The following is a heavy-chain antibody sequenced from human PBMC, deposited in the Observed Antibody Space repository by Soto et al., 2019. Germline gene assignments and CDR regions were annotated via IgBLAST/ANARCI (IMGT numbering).Heavy chain of an antibody. CDR2: IYPSDSDI. Sequence: ESLKISCKTSGYGFTSHWIAWVRQMPGKGLEWMGIIYPSDSDIRYRPSFQGQVTISVDKSISTAYLQWSSLKASDTATYYCAKDRVRGVTLYYYYGMDVWGQGTTVTVSS. V-gene: IGHV5-51*01. CDR1: GYGFTSHW. CDR3: AKDRVRGVTLYYYYGMDV. J-gene: IGHJ6*02. D-gene: IGHD3-10*01.